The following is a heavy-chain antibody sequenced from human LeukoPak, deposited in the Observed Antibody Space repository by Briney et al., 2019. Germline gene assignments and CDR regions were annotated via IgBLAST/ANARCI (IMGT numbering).Heavy chain of an antibody. J-gene: IGHJ4*02. CDR1: GGSMSNIYY. V-gene: IGHV4-39*02. Sequence: SETLSLTCNVSGGSMSNIYYWGWIRQPPGKGLEWIGNIFYSGITYYNPSLRSRVTIAIDTSKSQFSLKLSSVTAADTAVYYCARDGFGGSYDYWGQGTLVTVSS. CDR2: IFYSGIT. CDR3: ARDGFGGSYDY. D-gene: IGHD1-26*01.